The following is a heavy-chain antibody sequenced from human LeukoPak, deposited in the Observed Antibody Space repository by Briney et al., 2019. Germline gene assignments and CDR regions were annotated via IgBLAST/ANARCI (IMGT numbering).Heavy chain of an antibody. D-gene: IGHD1-26*01. CDR2: IYPGDSDT. J-gene: IGHJ4*02. CDR1: GYTFTKHW. V-gene: IGHV5-51*01. CDR3: ARRSGSYYSGGDY. Sequence: GESLKISCKASGYTFTKHWIGWVRQMPGKGLEWMGIIYPGDSDTRYSPSFQGQVTISADKSISTAYLQWSSLKASDTAMYYCARRSGSYYSGGDYWGQGTLVTVSS.